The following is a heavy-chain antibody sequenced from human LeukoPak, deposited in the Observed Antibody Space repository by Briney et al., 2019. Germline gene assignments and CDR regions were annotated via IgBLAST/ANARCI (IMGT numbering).Heavy chain of an antibody. Sequence: LAGGSLRLSCAASGFTFTNCAMTWVRQAPGKGLERVSSISGSGASTYYADSVRGRFTISRDNSKNTVYLQMNGLSVEDTALYYCAKDQSRVGASDPFDSWGQGTQVTVSS. V-gene: IGHV3-23*01. CDR2: ISGSGAST. CDR1: GFTFTNCA. D-gene: IGHD1-26*01. CDR3: AKDQSRVGASDPFDS. J-gene: IGHJ5*01.